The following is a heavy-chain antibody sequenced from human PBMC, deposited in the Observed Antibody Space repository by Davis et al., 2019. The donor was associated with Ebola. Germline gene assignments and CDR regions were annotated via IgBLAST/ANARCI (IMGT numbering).Heavy chain of an antibody. CDR1: GYSFSNYL. D-gene: IGHD2-21*01. J-gene: IGHJ4*02. V-gene: IGHV1-46*01. Sequence: ASVKVSCKASGYSFSNYLMHWVRQAPGQGLEWMGVINPGAGSTTYAQKFRGRVSMTRDVSTNLSFMELNSLRSEETAVYYCAREGVVIALDSWGQGTLVTVSS. CDR2: INPGAGST. CDR3: AREGVVIALDS.